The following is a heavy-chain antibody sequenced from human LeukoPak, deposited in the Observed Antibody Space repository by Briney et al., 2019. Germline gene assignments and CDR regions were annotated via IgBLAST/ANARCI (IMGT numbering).Heavy chain of an antibody. J-gene: IGHJ6*03. CDR1: GHSISSGYY. Sequence: SETLSLTCAVSGHSISSGYYWGWIRQPPGKGLEWIGSIYHSGSTYYNPSLKSRVTISVDTSKNQFSLKLSSVTAADTAVYYCARLTHSYYYDSSGYYPYYYMDVWGKGTTVTVSS. D-gene: IGHD3-22*01. CDR3: ARLTHSYYYDSSGYYPYYYMDV. V-gene: IGHV4-38-2*01. CDR2: IYHSGST.